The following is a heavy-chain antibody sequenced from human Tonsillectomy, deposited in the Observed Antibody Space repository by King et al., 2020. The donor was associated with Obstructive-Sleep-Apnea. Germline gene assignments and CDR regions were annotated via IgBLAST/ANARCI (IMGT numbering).Heavy chain of an antibody. V-gene: IGHV3-23*04. J-gene: IGHJ4*02. Sequence: VQLVESGGGLVQPGGSLRLSCAGSGFTFRSYAMSWVRQAPGKGLEWVSAISGSGGGTYYADSVKGRFTISRDNSKNTLYLQMNSLRAEDTAVYYCAKDIINYDSLTGPVDYWGQGTLVTVSS. CDR1: GFTFRSYA. CDR3: AKDIINYDSLTGPVDY. CDR2: ISGSGGGT. D-gene: IGHD3-9*01.